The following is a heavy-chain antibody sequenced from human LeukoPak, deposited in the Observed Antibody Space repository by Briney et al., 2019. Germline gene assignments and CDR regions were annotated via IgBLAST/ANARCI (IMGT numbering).Heavy chain of an antibody. D-gene: IGHD3-22*01. CDR2: IYYSGST. Sequence: SETLSLTCTVSGYSISSGYYWGWIRQPPGKGLEWIGSIYYSGSTYYNPSLKSRVTISVDTSKNQFSLKLSSVTAADTAVYYCASLTYYYDSSGYYYWRWGQGTLVTVSS. CDR3: ASLTYYYDSSGYYYWR. J-gene: IGHJ4*02. V-gene: IGHV4-38-2*02. CDR1: GYSISSGYY.